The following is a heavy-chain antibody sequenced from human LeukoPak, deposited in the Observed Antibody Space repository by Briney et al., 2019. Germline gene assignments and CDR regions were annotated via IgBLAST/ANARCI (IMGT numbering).Heavy chain of an antibody. V-gene: IGHV3-30-3*01. CDR3: ARDLYQLLYYFDY. D-gene: IGHD2-2*01. J-gene: IGHJ4*02. CDR2: ISYDGSNK. CDR1: GFTFSSYA. Sequence: GGSLRHSCAASGFTFSSYAMHWVRQAPGKGLEWVAVISYDGSNKYYADSVKGRFTISRDNSKNTLYLQMNSLRAEDTAVYYCARDLYQLLYYFDYWGQGTLVTVSS.